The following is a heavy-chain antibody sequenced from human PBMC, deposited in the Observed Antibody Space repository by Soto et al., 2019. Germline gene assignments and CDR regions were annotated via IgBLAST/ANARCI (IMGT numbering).Heavy chain of an antibody. CDR1: GGSISSGGYY. Sequence: QVQLQESGPGLVKPSQTLSLTCTVSGGSISSGGYYWTWIRQHPGKGLEWIGYNYYSGITYYNPSLKSRVTLSLATSKNQFPLRPSSVTAAAPAVYYCARGSSIAGLYYGMDVWGQGTTVTVSS. J-gene: IGHJ6*02. D-gene: IGHD6-6*01. CDR2: NYYSGIT. CDR3: ARGSSIAGLYYGMDV. V-gene: IGHV4-31*03.